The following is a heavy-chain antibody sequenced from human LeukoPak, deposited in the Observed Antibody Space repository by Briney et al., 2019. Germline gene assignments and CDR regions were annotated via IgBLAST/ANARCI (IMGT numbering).Heavy chain of an antibody. CDR1: EFALERYT. Sequence: GGSLRLSCEVSEFALERYTMSWVRQAPGKGLEWVSSISGVGASYIFYADSVKGRFTISRDNARNSLYLQMNSLRAEDTAVYYCARYKPSGTVTPYYSDYWGQGTLVTVSS. CDR2: ISGVGASYI. J-gene: IGHJ4*02. CDR3: ARYKPSGTVTPYYSDY. D-gene: IGHD4-17*01. V-gene: IGHV3-21*01.